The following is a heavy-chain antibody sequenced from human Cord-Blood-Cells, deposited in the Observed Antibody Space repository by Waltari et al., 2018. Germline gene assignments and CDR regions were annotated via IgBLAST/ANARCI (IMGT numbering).Heavy chain of an antibody. CDR1: GYSISSGYY. CDR3: ARSQELRYYFDY. D-gene: IGHD1-26*01. V-gene: IGHV4-38-2*02. Sequence: QVQLQESGPGLVKPSETLSLTCTVSGYSISSGYYWGWIRQPPGKGLEWSGSIYHSGGAYDNRSRKRRVTISVDTSKNQFSLKLSSVTAADTAVYYCARSQELRYYFDYWGQGTLVTVSS. J-gene: IGHJ4*02. CDR2: IYHSGGA.